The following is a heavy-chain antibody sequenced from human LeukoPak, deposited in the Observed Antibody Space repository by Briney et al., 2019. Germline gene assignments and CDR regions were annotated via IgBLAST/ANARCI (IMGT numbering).Heavy chain of an antibody. V-gene: IGHV3-53*01. CDR2: IYSGGST. Sequence: GGSLRLSCSASGFTFNRFYLHWVRQAPGKGLEWVSVIYSGGSTYYADSVKGRFTISRDNSKNTLYLQMNSLRAEDTAVYYCARGPTTVTTDYWGQGTLVTVSS. CDR1: GFTFNRFY. CDR3: ARGPTTVTTDY. D-gene: IGHD4-11*01. J-gene: IGHJ4*02.